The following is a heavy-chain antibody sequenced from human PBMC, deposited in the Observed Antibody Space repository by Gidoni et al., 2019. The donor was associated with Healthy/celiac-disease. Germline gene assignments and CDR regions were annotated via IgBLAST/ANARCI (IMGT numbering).Heavy chain of an antibody. Sequence: EVQLVEPGGGLVQPGGSLRLSCADSGFTFSSYWMSWVRQAPGKGLEWVDNIKQDGSEKYYVDSVKGRFTISRDNSKNSLYLQMNSLRAEDTAVYYCAIDLVSYGSGYDAFDIWGQGKMVTVSS. J-gene: IGHJ3*02. CDR2: IKQDGSEK. CDR1: GFTFSSYW. CDR3: AIDLVSYGSGYDAFDI. D-gene: IGHD3-10*01. V-gene: IGHV3-7*01.